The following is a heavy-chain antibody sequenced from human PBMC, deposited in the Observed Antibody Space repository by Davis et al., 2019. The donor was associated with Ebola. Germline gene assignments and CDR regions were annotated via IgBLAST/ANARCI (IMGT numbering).Heavy chain of an antibody. CDR3: AKDRHSNNWYRSAFDY. CDR1: GFTFSSYS. Sequence: GGSLRLSCAASGFTFSSYSMNWVRQAPGKGLEWVSYISSSSSTIYYADSVKGRFTISRDNSKNTLYLQMNSLRAEDTAVYYCAKDRHSNNWYRSAFDYWGQGTLVTVSS. CDR2: ISSSSSTI. V-gene: IGHV3-48*01. D-gene: IGHD6-13*01. J-gene: IGHJ4*02.